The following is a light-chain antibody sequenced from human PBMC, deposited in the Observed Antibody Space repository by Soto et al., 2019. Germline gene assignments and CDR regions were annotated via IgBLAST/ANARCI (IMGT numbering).Light chain of an antibody. CDR2: AAS. CDR1: QRVSGSY. CDR3: QHYGTSPFT. J-gene: IGKJ3*01. V-gene: IGKV3-20*01. Sequence: EIVLTQSPGTLSLSPGERATLSCRASQRVSGSYLAWYQQKPGQTPRLLFYAASSRATGIAGRFTGSGSGTDFTLTISRLDPEDFAVYYCQHYGTSPFTFGPGTKVDIK.